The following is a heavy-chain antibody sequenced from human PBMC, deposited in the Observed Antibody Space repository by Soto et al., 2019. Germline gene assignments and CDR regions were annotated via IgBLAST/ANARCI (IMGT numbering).Heavy chain of an antibody. J-gene: IGHJ6*02. D-gene: IGHD5-12*01. Sequence: GALVKVSCNASGGTFSSYAISWVRQVRRQGLEWMGGLIPIFGTANCAQKFQGRVTITADESTSTAYMEPRTPRSEDTAVYYCARDGYSGYESYYYGMDVWGQGNTVTVSS. CDR1: GGTFSSYA. V-gene: IGHV1-69*13. CDR3: ARDGYSGYESYYYGMDV. CDR2: LIPIFGTA.